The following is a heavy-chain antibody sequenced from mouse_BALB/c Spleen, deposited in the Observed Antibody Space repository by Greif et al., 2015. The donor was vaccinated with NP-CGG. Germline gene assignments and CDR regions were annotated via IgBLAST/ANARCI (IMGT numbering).Heavy chain of an antibody. D-gene: IGHD2-10*02. CDR1: GFTFSDYG. J-gene: IGHJ1*01. Sequence: EVKLVESGGGLVQPGGSRKLSCAASGFTFSDYGMAWVRQAPGKGPEWVAFISNLAYSIYYADTVTGRFTISRENAKNTLYLEMSSLRSEDTAMYYCARGYGNYRYFDVWGAGTTVTVSS. CDR2: ISNLAYSI. V-gene: IGHV5-15*02. CDR3: ARGYGNYRYFDV.